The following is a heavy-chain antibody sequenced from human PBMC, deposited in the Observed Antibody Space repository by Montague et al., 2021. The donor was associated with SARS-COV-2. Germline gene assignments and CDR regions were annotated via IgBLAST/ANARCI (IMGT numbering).Heavy chain of an antibody. D-gene: IGHD3-10*01. CDR1: GGSFSGYY. CDR3: ARVRYSGSGTSLGMDV. J-gene: IGHJ6*02. V-gene: IGHV4-34*01. CDR2: INHSGST. Sequence: SETLSLTCAVYGGSFSGYYWSWILQPPGKGLEWIGEINHSGSTHYNPSLQSRVTISVDTSKNQFSLKLSSVTAADTAVYYCARVRYSGSGTSLGMDVWGQGTTVTVSS.